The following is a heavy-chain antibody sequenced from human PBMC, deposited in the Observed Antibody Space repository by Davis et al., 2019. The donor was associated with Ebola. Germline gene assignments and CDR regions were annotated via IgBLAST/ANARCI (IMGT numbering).Heavy chain of an antibody. D-gene: IGHD4-17*01. CDR2: ISSSGSTI. V-gene: IGHV3-11*01. J-gene: IGHJ4*02. CDR3: ARSLYGTMARDY. CDR1: GFTFSDYY. Sequence: GESLKISCAASGFTFSDYYMSWIRQAPGKGLEWVSYISSSGSTIYYADSVKGRFTISRDNAKNSLYLQMNSLRAEDTAVYYCARSLYGTMARDYWGQGTLVTVSS.